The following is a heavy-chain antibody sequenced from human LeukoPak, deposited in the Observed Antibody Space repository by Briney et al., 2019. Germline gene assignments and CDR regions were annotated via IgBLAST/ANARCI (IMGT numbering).Heavy chain of an antibody. J-gene: IGHJ4*02. CDR3: ARVGMYGYCTGGSWRSPCDG. Sequence: NPSETLSLTCTVSGGSLCSYYWSWIRQAPGKRLEWIGYIYYSGSTNYNPSLKSRVTISVDTSKNQFSLKLSSVTAADTAVYYCARVGMYGYCTGGSWRSPCDGWGQGTLVTVSS. D-gene: IGHD2-15*01. CDR2: IYYSGST. CDR1: GGSLCSYY. V-gene: IGHV4-59*12.